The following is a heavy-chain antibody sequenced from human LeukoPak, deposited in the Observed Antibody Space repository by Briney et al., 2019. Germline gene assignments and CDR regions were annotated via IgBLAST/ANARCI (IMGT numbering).Heavy chain of an antibody. V-gene: IGHV3-7*05. J-gene: IGHJ4*02. Sequence: PGGCLRLSCAASGFTLSSNWMSWVRQAPGKGLEWVANIQQDGSGKYYVDSVKGRFTISRDNAKNSLYLQMNSLRAEDTAVYYCARDTPAYTDGWVIFDYWGQGALVT. CDR3: ARDTPAYTDGWVIFDY. D-gene: IGHD5-24*01. CDR1: GFTLSSNW. CDR2: IQQDGSGK.